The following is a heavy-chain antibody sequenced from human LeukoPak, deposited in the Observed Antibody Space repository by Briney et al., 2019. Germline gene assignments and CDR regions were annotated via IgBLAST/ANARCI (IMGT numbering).Heavy chain of an antibody. J-gene: IGHJ4*02. CDR2: IYYSGST. Sequence: SETLSLTCTVSGGSISSSSYYWGWVRQPPGKGLEWIGSIYYSGSTYYNPSLKSRVTISVDTSKNQFSLKLSSVTAADTAVYYRARSSSGWDDHYFDYWGQGTLVTVSS. CDR3: ARSSSGWDDHYFDY. CDR1: GGSISSSSYY. D-gene: IGHD6-19*01. V-gene: IGHV4-39*01.